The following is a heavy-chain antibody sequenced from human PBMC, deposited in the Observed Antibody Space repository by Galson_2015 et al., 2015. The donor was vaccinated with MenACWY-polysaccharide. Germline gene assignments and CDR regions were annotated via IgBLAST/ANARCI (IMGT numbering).Heavy chain of an antibody. J-gene: IGHJ4*02. V-gene: IGHV3-74*01. CDR3: ARAGRDSNGYDYFDD. CDR2: INTDGSNT. D-gene: IGHD3-22*01. CDR1: GFTFSSYW. Sequence: SLRLSCAASGFTFSSYWMHWVRQAPGKGLMWVSRINTDGSNTRNADSVKGRFTISRDNAENTLYLQMNSLRAEDTAVYYCARAGRDSNGYDYFDDGGQGTLVTGSS.